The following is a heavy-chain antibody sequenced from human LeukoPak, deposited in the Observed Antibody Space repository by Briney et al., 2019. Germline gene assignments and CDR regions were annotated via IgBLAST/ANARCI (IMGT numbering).Heavy chain of an antibody. CDR3: ARAMAAAGTEPFDY. CDR1: GFTFSSYW. Sequence: HPGGSLRLSCAASGFTFSSYWMSWVRQAPGKGLEWVANIKQDGSEKYYVDSVKGRFTISRDNAKNSLYLQMNSLRAEDTAVYYCARAMAAAGTEPFDYWGQGTLVTVSS. J-gene: IGHJ4*02. CDR2: IKQDGSEK. D-gene: IGHD6-13*01. V-gene: IGHV3-7*01.